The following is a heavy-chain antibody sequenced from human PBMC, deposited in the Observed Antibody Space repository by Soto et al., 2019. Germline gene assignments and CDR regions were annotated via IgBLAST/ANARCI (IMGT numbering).Heavy chain of an antibody. V-gene: IGHV3-48*03. CDR3: TRGRPGGWYFDL. CDR2: ISGSASSI. CDR1: GFNFRSYE. J-gene: IGHJ2*01. Sequence: EVQLVESGGGLVQPGGSLRLSCAASGFNFRSYEMNWVRQAPGKGLEWVSYISGSASSIYYADSVKGRFTISRDNAKNSLYLQMNSLRAEDTAVYNYTRGRPGGWYFDLWGRGTLVNVSS. D-gene: IGHD3-10*01.